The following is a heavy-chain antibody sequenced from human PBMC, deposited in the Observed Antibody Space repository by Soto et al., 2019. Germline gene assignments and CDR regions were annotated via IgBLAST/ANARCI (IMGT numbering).Heavy chain of an antibody. D-gene: IGHD3-9*01. CDR2: IKQDGSEK. CDR3: ARNTRLRYFYWLSRGPVDY. CDR1: GFTFSSDW. Sequence: GGSLRLSCAASGFTFSSDWMSWVRQAPGKGLEWVANIKQDGSEKYYVDSVKGRFTISRDNAKNSLYLQMNSLRAEDTAVYYCARNTRLRYFYWLSRGPVDYWGQGTLVTVSS. J-gene: IGHJ4*02. V-gene: IGHV3-7*05.